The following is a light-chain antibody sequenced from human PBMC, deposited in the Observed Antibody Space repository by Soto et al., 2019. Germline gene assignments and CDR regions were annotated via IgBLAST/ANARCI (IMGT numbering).Light chain of an antibody. CDR2: GAS. CDR1: QSAGSN. V-gene: IGKV3-20*01. J-gene: IGKJ2*01. CDR3: QQYGSSPYT. Sequence: EIVMTQSPATLSVSPGERATLFCRASQSAGSNLAWYQQKAGQAPRLLIYGASSRATGIPDRFSGSGSGTDFTLTISRLEPEDFAVYYCQQYGSSPYTFGQGTKVDI.